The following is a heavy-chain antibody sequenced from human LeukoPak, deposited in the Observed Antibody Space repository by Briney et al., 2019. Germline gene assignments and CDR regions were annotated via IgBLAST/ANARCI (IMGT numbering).Heavy chain of an antibody. V-gene: IGHV3-33*01. CDR3: ARGLYNWNPFDY. J-gene: IGHJ4*02. Sequence: TGGSLRLSCAASGFTFSSYGMHWVRQAPGKGLEWVAVIWYDGSNKYYADSVKGRFTISRDNSKNTLYLQMNSLRAEDTAVYYCARGLYNWNPFDYWGQGTLVTVSS. D-gene: IGHD1-20*01. CDR2: IWYDGSNK. CDR1: GFTFSSYG.